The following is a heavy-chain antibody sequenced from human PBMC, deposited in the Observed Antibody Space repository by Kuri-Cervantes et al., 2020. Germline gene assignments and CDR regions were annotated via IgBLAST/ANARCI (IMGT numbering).Heavy chain of an antibody. CDR2: IYSGGST. Sequence: GESLKISCAASGFTVSSNYMSWVRQAPGKGLEWVSVIYSGGSTYYADSVKGRFTISRDNSKNTLYLQMNSLRAEDTAVYYCARGVGTTQGKYFFDCWGQGTLVTVSS. CDR3: ARGVGTTQGKYFFDC. J-gene: IGHJ4*02. D-gene: IGHD1-1*01. CDR1: GFTVSSNY. V-gene: IGHV3-66*01.